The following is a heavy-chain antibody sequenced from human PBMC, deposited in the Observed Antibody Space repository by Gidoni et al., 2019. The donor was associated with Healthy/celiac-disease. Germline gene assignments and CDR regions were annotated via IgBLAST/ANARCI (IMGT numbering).Heavy chain of an antibody. V-gene: IGHV1-24*01. J-gene: IGHJ6*02. CDR3: ATWVAARYYYYYGMDV. CDR1: GYTRTELS. CDR2: FDPEDGET. D-gene: IGHD2-15*01. Sequence: VQLVQAGAEVKKPGASVKVSCKGSGYTRTELSMHWVRQAPGKGREWMGGFDPEDGETIYAQKFQGRVTMTEDTSTDTAYMELSSLRSDDTAVYYCATWVAARYYYYYGMDVWGQGTTVTVSS.